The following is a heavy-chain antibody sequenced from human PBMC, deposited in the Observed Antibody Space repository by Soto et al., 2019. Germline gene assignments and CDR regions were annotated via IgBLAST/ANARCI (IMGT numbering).Heavy chain of an antibody. CDR1: GYTFTSYY. CDR3: ARDWGTTVTTMKDDAFDI. Sequence: ASVKVSCKASGYTFTSYYMHWVRQVPGQGLEWMGIINPSGGSTSYAQKFQGRVTMTRDTSTSTVYMELSSLRSEDTAVYYCARDWGTTVTTMKDDAFDIWGQGTMVTVSS. D-gene: IGHD4-17*01. V-gene: IGHV1-46*03. CDR2: INPSGGST. J-gene: IGHJ3*02.